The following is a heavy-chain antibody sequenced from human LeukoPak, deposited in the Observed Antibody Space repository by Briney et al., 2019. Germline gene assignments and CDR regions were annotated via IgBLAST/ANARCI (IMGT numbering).Heavy chain of an antibody. J-gene: IGHJ4*02. D-gene: IGHD3-22*01. CDR3: ARSLRGGYYFTGDY. CDR1: GGSIRSSSDY. V-gene: IGHV4-39*01. Sequence: SETLSLTCTVSGGSIRSSSDYWGWIRQPPGKGLEWIGSIYLSGRTYYNPSLKSRVTISVDTSKNQFSLRLNSVTAADTAVYYCARSLRGGYYFTGDYWGQGTLVTASS. CDR2: IYLSGRT.